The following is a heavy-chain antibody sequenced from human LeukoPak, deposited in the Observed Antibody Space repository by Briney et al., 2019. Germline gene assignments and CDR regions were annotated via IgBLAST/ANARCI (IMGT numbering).Heavy chain of an antibody. CDR1: GFTFSSYS. J-gene: IGHJ4*02. CDR2: ISSSSYYI. D-gene: IGHD7-27*01. Sequence: PGGSLRLSWAASGFTFSSYSMNWVRQAPGKGLEWVSSISSSSYYIYYADSVKGRFTISRDNAKNSLYLQMNSLRAEDTAVYYCARDRTGEPDYWGQGTLVTVSS. CDR3: ARDRTGEPDY. V-gene: IGHV3-21*01.